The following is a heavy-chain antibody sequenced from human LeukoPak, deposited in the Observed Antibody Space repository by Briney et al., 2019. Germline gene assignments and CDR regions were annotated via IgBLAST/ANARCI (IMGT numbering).Heavy chain of an antibody. J-gene: IGHJ4*02. CDR2: ISSSGSTI. CDR1: GFTFSDYY. CDR3: ATSSGWYPKYFDY. D-gene: IGHD6-19*01. V-gene: IGHV3-11*01. Sequence: GGSLRLSCAASGFTFSDYYMSWIRQAPGKGLEWVSYISSSGSTIYYADSVKGRFTISRDNSKNTLYLQMNSLRAEGTALYYCATSSGWYPKYFDYWGQGTLVTVSS.